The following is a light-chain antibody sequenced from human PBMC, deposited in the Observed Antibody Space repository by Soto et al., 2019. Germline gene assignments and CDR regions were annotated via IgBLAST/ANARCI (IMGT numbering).Light chain of an antibody. J-gene: IGKJ4*01. CDR3: QKYNSAPLT. CDR1: QGIGVY. Sequence: DIQMTQSPSSLSASFGDRVTITCRASQGIGVYLAWFQQRPGNAPKLLIYAASTLQSGVPSRFSGSGSGTAFTLTISSLQPEDVATYYCQKYNSAPLTFGGGTKVEIK. CDR2: AAS. V-gene: IGKV1-27*01.